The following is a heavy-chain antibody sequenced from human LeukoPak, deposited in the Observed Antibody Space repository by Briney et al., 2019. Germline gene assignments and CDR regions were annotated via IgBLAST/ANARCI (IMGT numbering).Heavy chain of an antibody. CDR1: GGSFSGYY. CDR3: ARVVVVPAATIFDI. V-gene: IGHV4-59*01. J-gene: IGHJ3*02. CDR2: IYYSGST. D-gene: IGHD2-2*01. Sequence: SETLSLTCAVYGGSFSGYYWSWIRQPPGKGLEWIGYIYYSGSTNYNPSLKSRVTISVDTSKNQFSLKLSSVTAADTAVYYCARVVVVPAATIFDIWGQGTMVTVSS.